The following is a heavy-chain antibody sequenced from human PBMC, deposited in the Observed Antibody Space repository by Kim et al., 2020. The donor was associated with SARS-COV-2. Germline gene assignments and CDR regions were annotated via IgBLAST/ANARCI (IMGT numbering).Heavy chain of an antibody. CDR1: GYTFTSYD. D-gene: IGHD6-19*01. CDR2: MNPNSGNT. CDR3: ARSVAGTNYFDY. J-gene: IGHJ4*02. Sequence: ASVKVSCKASGYTFTSYDINWVRQVTGQGLEWMGWMNPNSGNTGYAQKFQGRITMTRNTSISTAYVELSSLSSEDTAVYYCARSVAGTNYFDYWGQGTLVTVSS. V-gene: IGHV1-8*01.